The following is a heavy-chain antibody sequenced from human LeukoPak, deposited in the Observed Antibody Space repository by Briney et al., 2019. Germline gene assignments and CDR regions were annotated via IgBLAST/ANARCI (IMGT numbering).Heavy chain of an antibody. V-gene: IGHV1-8*01. J-gene: IGHJ5*02. CDR2: MNPNSGNT. Sequence: ASVKVSCKASGYTFTSYDINWVRQATGQGLEWMGWMNPNSGNTGYAQKFQGRVTMTRNTSISTAYMELSSLRSEDTAVYHCARGMFGYYDSSGYYGSYNWFDPWGQGTLVTVSS. CDR3: ARGMFGYYDSSGYYGSYNWFDP. CDR1: GYTFTSYD. D-gene: IGHD3-22*01.